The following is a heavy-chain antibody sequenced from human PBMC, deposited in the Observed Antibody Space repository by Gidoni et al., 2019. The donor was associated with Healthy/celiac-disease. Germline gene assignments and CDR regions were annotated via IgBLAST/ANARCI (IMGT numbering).Heavy chain of an antibody. CDR2: INPSGGST. V-gene: IGHV1-46*03. CDR3: ARDYSSGWYRGYYYYYGMDV. J-gene: IGHJ6*02. CDR1: GYTFPSYY. D-gene: IGHD6-19*01. Sequence: QVQLVQSGAEVKTPGASVQVSCTASGYTFPSYYMHWVRQAPGQGLEWLGIINPSGGSTSYAQKFQGRVTMTRDTSTSTVYMELSSLRSEDTAVYYCARDYSSGWYRGYYYYYGMDVWGQGTTVTVSS.